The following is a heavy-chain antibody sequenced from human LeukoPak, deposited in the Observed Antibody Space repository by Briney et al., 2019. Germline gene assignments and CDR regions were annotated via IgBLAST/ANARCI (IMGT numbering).Heavy chain of an antibody. V-gene: IGHV3-48*04. CDR2: ISSSGGTI. J-gene: IGHJ5*02. CDR1: GFTFSSYG. CDR3: VRESSGDRHWDWFDP. Sequence: PGGSLRLSCAASGFTFSSYGMHWVRQAPGKGLEWISFISSSGGTIYYADSVKGRFTISRDDAKNSLHLQMESLRVEDTAVYFCVRESSGDRHWDWFDPWGQGTLVTGSS. D-gene: IGHD7-27*01.